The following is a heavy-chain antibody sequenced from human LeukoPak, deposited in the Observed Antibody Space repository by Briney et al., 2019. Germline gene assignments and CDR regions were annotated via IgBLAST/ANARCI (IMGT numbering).Heavy chain of an antibody. CDR1: GYTFTSYY. Sequence: ASVKVSCKASGYTFTSYYMHWVRQAPGQGLEWMGIINPSGGSTSYAQKFQGRVTMTRDTSTSTVYMELSSLRSEDTAVYYCAKSNMVRGVIIPWNWFDPWGQGTLVTVSS. J-gene: IGHJ5*02. CDR2: INPSGGST. CDR3: AKSNMVRGVIIPWNWFDP. D-gene: IGHD3-10*01. V-gene: IGHV1-46*01.